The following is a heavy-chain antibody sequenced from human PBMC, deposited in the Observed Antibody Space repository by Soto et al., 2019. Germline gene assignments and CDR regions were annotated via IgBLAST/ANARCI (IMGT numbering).Heavy chain of an antibody. CDR3: ARDSYGYRNWSDP. J-gene: IGHJ5*02. CDR2: IYYSGSA. V-gene: IGHV4-39*07. D-gene: IGHD5-18*01. Sequence: SETLSLTCTVSGGSISSSSYYWGWIRQPPGKGLEWIGSIYYSGSANYNPSLKSRVTISVDTSKNQFSLKLSSVTAADTAVYYCARDSYGYRNWSDPWGQGTLVTVSS. CDR1: GGSISSSSYY.